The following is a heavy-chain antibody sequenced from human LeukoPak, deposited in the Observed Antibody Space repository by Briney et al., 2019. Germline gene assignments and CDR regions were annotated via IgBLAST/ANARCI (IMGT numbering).Heavy chain of an antibody. CDR2: INPNSGGT. CDR3: ARAEGSTIFGVVTNLYYFDY. D-gene: IGHD3-3*01. V-gene: IGHV1-2*06. Sequence: ASVKVSCKASGYTFTGYYMHWARQAPGQGLEWMGRINPNSGGTNYAQKFQGRVTMTRDTSISTAYMELSRLRSDDTAVYYCARAEGSTIFGVVTNLYYFDYWGQGTLVTVSS. J-gene: IGHJ4*02. CDR1: GYTFTGYY.